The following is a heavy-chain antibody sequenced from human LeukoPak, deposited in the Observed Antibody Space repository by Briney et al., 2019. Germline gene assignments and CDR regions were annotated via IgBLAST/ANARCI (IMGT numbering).Heavy chain of an antibody. CDR3: ARGGYSGLTH. J-gene: IGHJ4*02. CDR2: INHSGST. CDR1: GGSFSGYY. Sequence: PSETLSLTCAVYGGSFSGYYWSWIRQPPGKGLEWIGEINHSGSTNYNPSLKSRVTISVDTSKNQFSLKLSSVTAADTAVYYCARGGYSGLTHWGPGTLVTVSS. D-gene: IGHD5-12*01. V-gene: IGHV4-34*01.